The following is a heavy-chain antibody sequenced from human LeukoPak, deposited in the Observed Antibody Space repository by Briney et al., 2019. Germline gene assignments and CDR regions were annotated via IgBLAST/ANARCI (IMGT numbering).Heavy chain of an antibody. D-gene: IGHD3-22*01. CDR1: GFIFGDYG. CDR2: INWNSDRI. J-gene: IGHJ3*01. V-gene: IGHV3-9*01. Sequence: GRSLRLSCAASGFIFGDYGMYWVRRAPGKGLEWVSGINWNSDRIGYADSVKGRFTISRDNAKNSLYMQMNSVRAEDTALYYCARASYYYDTSGLGAFDVWGQGTTVIVSS. CDR3: ARASYYYDTSGLGAFDV.